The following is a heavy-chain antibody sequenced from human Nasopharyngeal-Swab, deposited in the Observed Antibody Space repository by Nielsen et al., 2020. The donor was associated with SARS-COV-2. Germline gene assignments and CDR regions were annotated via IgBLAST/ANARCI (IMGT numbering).Heavy chain of an antibody. J-gene: IGHJ3*01. D-gene: IGHD2-15*01. CDR1: GGSISSYS. V-gene: IGHV4-59*13. CDR2: IQNSGST. CDR3: ARDKGWHAFDV. Sequence: SETLSLTCSVSGGSISSYSWSWIRQPPGKGLEWIGYIQNSGSTNYNPSLKSRVTMSVDMSKNQLSLKLTSVTAADTAVYYCARDKGWHAFDVWGQGTLVTVSS.